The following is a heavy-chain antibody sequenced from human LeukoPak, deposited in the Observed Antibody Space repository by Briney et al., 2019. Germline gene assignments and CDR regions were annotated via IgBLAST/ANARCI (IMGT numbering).Heavy chain of an antibody. J-gene: IGHJ5*02. V-gene: IGHV1-3*01. Sequence: GASVKVSCKTSGDTFTTHGIYWVRQVPGQGLEWMGCLNPGSGYTKYSEKIQGKVTFTRDTDATTDYLEVNNLRSEDTPVYYCARDGRSLSWSRVPDNWFDPWGQGTLVTVS. CDR3: ARDGRSLSWSRVPDNWFDP. CDR2: LNPGSGYT. CDR1: GDTFTTHG. D-gene: IGHD1-26*01.